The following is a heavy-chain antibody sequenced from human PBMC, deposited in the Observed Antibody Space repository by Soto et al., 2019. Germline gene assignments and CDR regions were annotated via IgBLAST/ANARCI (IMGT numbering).Heavy chain of an antibody. J-gene: IGHJ4*02. CDR3: ARRYCSGGSCYSGFDY. CDR2: IYPGDSDT. D-gene: IGHD2-15*01. CDR1: GYSFTSYW. V-gene: IGHV5-51*01. Sequence: GESLKLSCKGSGYSFTSYWIGWVRQMPGKGLEWMGIIYPGDSDTRYSPSFQGQVTISADKSISTAYLQWSSLKASDTAMYYCARRYCSGGSCYSGFDYWGQGTLVTVSS.